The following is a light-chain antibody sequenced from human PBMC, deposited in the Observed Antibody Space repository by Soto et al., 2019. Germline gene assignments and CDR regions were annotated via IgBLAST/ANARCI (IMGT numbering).Light chain of an antibody. CDR3: QHYNSYSEA. Sequence: DIQMTQSPSTLSGSVGDRVTITCRASQTISCWWAWYQQKAGKAPKLLIYKASTLKSGVPSRFSGSGSGTEFTLTISSLQPDDFATYYCQHYNSYSEAFGQGTKVDIK. CDR1: QTISCW. J-gene: IGKJ1*01. CDR2: KAS. V-gene: IGKV1-5*03.